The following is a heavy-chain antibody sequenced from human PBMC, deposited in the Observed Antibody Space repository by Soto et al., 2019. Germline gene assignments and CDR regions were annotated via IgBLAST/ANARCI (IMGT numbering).Heavy chain of an antibody. CDR1: GDSVSSNNAA. CDR2: TYYRSKWYN. CDR3: ARVTHDGSGFYQYGMDV. J-gene: IGHJ6*02. D-gene: IGHD3-22*01. Sequence: TLSLTCAISGDSVSSNNAAWNWIRQSPSRGLEWLGRTYYRSKWYNDYAVSVKSRITINPDTSKNQFSLQLNSVTPEDTAVYYCARVTHDGSGFYQYGMDVWGQGTTVTVSS. V-gene: IGHV6-1*01.